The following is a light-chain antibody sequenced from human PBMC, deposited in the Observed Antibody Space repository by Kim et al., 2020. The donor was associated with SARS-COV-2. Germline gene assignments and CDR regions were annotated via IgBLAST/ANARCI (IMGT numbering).Light chain of an antibody. CDR3: NSRDSNDNVV. CDR2: GKN. V-gene: IGLV3-19*01. Sequence: VALGQTVRITCQGDSLRSYYATWYQQKPGQAPILVIYGKNNRPSGILDRFSGSSSGNTASLTITGTQAGDEADYYCNSRDSNDNVVFGGGTQLTVL. J-gene: IGLJ2*01. CDR1: SLRSYY.